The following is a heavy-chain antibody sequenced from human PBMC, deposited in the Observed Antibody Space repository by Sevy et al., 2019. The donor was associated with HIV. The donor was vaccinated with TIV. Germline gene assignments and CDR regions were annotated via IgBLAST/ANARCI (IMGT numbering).Heavy chain of an antibody. CDR3: TTSFGVIAGDDFDY. J-gene: IGHJ4*01. D-gene: IGHD3-3*01. V-gene: IGHV3-7*01. CDR1: GFTFTTTW. CDR2: INQHGSEE. Sequence: GGSLRLSCAASGFTFTTTWMSWVRQAPGKGLEWVANINQHGSEEYYVDSVKDRFTLSRDNTKNSLYLRMRSLRVEHTAVYYCTTSFGVIAGDDFDYWGQGTLVTVSS.